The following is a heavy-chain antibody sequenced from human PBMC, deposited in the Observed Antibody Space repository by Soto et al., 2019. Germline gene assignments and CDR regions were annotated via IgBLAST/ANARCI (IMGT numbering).Heavy chain of an antibody. D-gene: IGHD2-8*01. CDR3: AKGSVLRVVEAPLAILGGVDV. CDR2: MSYDGSHE. J-gene: IGHJ6*02. Sequence: GGSLRLSCVASGFTFSSYGMHWVRQAPGKGLEWVAVMSYDGSHEYYADSVKGRSTISRDNSKTILYLQMNSLRLEDTAVYYCAKGSVLRVVEAPLAILGGVDVWGQGAMVTVSS. V-gene: IGHV3-33*06. CDR1: GFTFSSYG.